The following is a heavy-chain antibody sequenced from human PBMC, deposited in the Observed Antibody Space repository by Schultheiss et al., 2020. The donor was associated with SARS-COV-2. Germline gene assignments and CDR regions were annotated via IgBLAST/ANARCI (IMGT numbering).Heavy chain of an antibody. CDR2: IYHSGTT. CDR1: GGSISSYY. D-gene: IGHD3-10*01. V-gene: IGHV4-59*12. CDR3: ARGASMVRGVTGDY. Sequence: SETLSLTCTVSGGSISSYYWSWIRQPPGKALEWIGIIYHSGTTFYSESLKSRVTISVDTSKNQFSLKLSSVTAADTAVYYCARGASMVRGVTGDYWGQGTLVTVSS. J-gene: IGHJ4*02.